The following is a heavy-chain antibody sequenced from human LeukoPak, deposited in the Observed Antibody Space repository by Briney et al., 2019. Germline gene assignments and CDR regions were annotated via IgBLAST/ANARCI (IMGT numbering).Heavy chain of an antibody. J-gene: IGHJ4*02. CDR2: INHSGST. D-gene: IGHD6-19*01. CDR3: SRAAGTKDTGAPFDY. CDR1: GGSFSGYY. V-gene: IGHV4-34*01. Sequence: PSETLSLTCAVYGGSFSGYYWSWIRQPPGKGLEWIGEINHSGSTNYNPSLKSRVTISVDTSKNQFSLKLSSVTAADTAVYYCSRAAGTKDTGAPFDYWGQGTLVTVSS.